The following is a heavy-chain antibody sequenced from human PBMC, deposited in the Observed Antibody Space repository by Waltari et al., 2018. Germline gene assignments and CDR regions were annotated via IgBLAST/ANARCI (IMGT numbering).Heavy chain of an antibody. Sequence: QVQLVQSGAEVKKPGSSAKVSCKASGYTFTSYYMHWVRQAPGQGLEWMGIINPSGGSTSYAQKFQGRVTMTRDTSTSTVYMELSSLRSEDTAVYYCARGGRKVVVVAATRGTYYFDYWGQGTLVTVSS. J-gene: IGHJ4*02. V-gene: IGHV1-46*01. D-gene: IGHD2-15*01. CDR1: GYTFTSYY. CDR3: ARGGRKVVVVAATRGTYYFDY. CDR2: INPSGGST.